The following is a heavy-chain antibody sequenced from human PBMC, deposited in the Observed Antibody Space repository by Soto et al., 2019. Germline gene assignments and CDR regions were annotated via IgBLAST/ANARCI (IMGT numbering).Heavy chain of an antibody. CDR1: GFTFDDYT. CDR2: ISWDGGST. D-gene: IGHD6-6*01. CDR3: AKDIFLSVKGDSSSAYYYYGMDV. Sequence: QPGGSLRLSCAASGFTFDDYTMHWVRQAPGKGLEWVSLISWDGGSTYYADSVKGRFTISRDNSKNSLYLQMNSLRTEDTALYYCAKDIFLSVKGDSSSAYYYYGMDVWGQGTTVTVSS. J-gene: IGHJ6*02. V-gene: IGHV3-43*01.